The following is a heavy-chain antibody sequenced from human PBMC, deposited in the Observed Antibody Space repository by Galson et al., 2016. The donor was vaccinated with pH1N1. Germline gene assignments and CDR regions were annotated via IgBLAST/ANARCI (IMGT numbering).Heavy chain of an antibody. D-gene: IGHD4-17*01. CDR3: ARDESGYGDSFPDVFDI. CDR1: GFTFSSCG. CDR2: ILYNGNDK. J-gene: IGHJ3*02. V-gene: IGHV3-30*12. Sequence: SLRLSCAASGFTFSSCGIHWVRQAPGKGLEWVGNILYNGNDKYYADSVKGRFTISRDSSMTTVHLQMVSVTVEDTAVYFCARDESGYGDSFPDVFDIWGQGTMVTVSS.